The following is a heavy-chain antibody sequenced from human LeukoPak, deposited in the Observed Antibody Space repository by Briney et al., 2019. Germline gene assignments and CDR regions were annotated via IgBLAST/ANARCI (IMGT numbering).Heavy chain of an antibody. CDR2: IKQDGSEK. V-gene: IGHV3-7*03. Sequence: GGSLRPSCAASGFTFSSYWMSWVRQAPGKGLEWVANIKQDGSEKYYVDSVKGRFTISRDNAKNSLYLQMNSLRAEDTAVYYCARDPGGYSSSWYEPGYWGQGTLVTVSS. D-gene: IGHD6-13*01. CDR1: GFTFSSYW. J-gene: IGHJ4*02. CDR3: ARDPGGYSSSWYEPGY.